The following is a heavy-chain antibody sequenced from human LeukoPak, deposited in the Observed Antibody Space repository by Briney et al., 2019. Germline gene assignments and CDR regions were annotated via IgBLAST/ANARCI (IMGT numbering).Heavy chain of an antibody. D-gene: IGHD4-23*01. CDR3: AKALFGGNTC. V-gene: IGHV3-23*01. J-gene: IGHJ4*02. Sequence: GGSLRLSCAASGFTFSSYAMSWVRQAPGKGLECVSGISGNAATTNYADSVKGRFTISRENSKNTLYLQMDSLRAEDTAVYYCAKALFGGNTCWGQGTLVTVSS. CDR2: ISGNAATT. CDR1: GFTFSSYA.